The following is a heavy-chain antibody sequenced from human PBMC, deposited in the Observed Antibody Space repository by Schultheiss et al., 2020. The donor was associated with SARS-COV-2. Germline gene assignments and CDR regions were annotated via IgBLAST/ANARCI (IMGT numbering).Heavy chain of an antibody. V-gene: IGHV3-23*01. CDR1: GFTFSSYA. D-gene: IGHD2-2*01. CDR3: AREDIVVVDGMDV. J-gene: IGHJ6*02. CDR2: ISWNSGSL. Sequence: GGSLRLSCAASGFTFSSYAMSWVRQAPGKGLEWVSGISWNSGSLGYADSVKGRFTISRDNAKNTLYLQMNSLRAEDTAVYYCAREDIVVVDGMDVLGQGTTVTVSS.